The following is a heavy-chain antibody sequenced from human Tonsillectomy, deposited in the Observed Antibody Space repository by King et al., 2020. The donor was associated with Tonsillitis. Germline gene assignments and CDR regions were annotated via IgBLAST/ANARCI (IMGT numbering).Heavy chain of an antibody. CDR1: GFTFDDFA. J-gene: IGHJ4*02. CDR2: VSWNSTTI. CDR3: AKAWYNSGWCVGLDK. V-gene: IGHV3-9*01. D-gene: IGHD6-19*01. Sequence: VQLVESGGGLVQPGRSLRLSCAASGFTFDDFAMHWVRQGPGKGLEWVAGVSWNSTTINYADSVKGRFTVSRDNAKNSLYLQMNSLRAEDTAFYYCAKAWYNSGWCVGLDKWGPGTLVTVSS.